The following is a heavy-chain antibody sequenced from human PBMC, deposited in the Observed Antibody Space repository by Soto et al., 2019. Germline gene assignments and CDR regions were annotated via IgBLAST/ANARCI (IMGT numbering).Heavy chain of an antibody. V-gene: IGHV1-69*01. CDR1: TFSSYT. D-gene: IGHD4-17*01. Sequence: QVHLVQSGAEVKRPGSSVKVSCRGTFSSYTINWVRQAPGQGLEWVGGITPLFGTTNYAQKLQARVTITADASTSTAYLELNSLTSEDTAVYYCARGPDYGDHGAWLDPWGQGTLVTVSS. CDR2: ITPLFGTT. J-gene: IGHJ5*02. CDR3: ARGPDYGDHGAWLDP.